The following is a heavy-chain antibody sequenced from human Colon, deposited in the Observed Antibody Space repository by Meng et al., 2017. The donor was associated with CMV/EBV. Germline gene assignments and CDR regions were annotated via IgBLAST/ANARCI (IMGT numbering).Heavy chain of an antibody. J-gene: IGHJ6*02. D-gene: IGHD2-8*02. CDR1: GYSFASYW. CDR2: IYPGDSDT. Sequence: GGSLRLSCQGSGYSFASYWIAWVRQMPGKGLEWMGVIYPGDSDTRYNPSFEGQVTFSVDKSISSAYLQFNGLLASDTAIYYCARLGYCTSSACKGYNYGMNVWGQGTTVTVSS. V-gene: IGHV5-51*01. CDR3: ARLGYCTSSACKGYNYGMNV.